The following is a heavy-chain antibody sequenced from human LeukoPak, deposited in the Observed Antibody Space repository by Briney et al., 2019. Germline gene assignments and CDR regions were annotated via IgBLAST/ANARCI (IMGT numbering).Heavy chain of an antibody. V-gene: IGHV3-74*01. CDR2: INHDGSST. D-gene: IGHD2-2*01. CDR1: GFTFSNYW. Sequence: GGSLRLSCAASGFTFSNYWMHWVRQVPGKGLVWVSRINHDGSSTRFADSVKGRFTISRDNGKNTVFLQMNSLRVEDTGIYYCVREASGYCSSTDCYGADYFDNWGQGTLLTVSS. CDR3: VREASGYCSSTDCYGADYFDN. J-gene: IGHJ4*02.